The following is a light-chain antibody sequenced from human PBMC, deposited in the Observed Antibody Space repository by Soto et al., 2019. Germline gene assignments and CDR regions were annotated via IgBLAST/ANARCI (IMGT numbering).Light chain of an antibody. CDR3: QQRTNWPPT. CDR1: QSFSSY. V-gene: IGKV3-11*01. Sequence: EIVLTQSPATLSVSPGERATLSCRASQSFSSYLAWYQQKNGPAPMLLIYAASSSATVIPARFSGSSSGKDFPLTISSLEPEDFAVYYCQQRTNWPPTFGGGTKVDIK. CDR2: AAS. J-gene: IGKJ4*01.